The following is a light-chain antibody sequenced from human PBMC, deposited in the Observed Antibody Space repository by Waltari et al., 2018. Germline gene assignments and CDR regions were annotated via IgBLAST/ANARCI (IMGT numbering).Light chain of an antibody. Sequence: EIVLTQSPATLSLSPGERATLSCWASQNVRTYLAWFQHRPGQAPRLLIYDASNRATDVPARFTGSGSGTDFTLTISSLQPEDFALYYCQERSNWPGGAFGGGTKVEIK. CDR1: QNVRTY. J-gene: IGKJ4*01. CDR2: DAS. V-gene: IGKV3-11*01. CDR3: QERSNWPGGA.